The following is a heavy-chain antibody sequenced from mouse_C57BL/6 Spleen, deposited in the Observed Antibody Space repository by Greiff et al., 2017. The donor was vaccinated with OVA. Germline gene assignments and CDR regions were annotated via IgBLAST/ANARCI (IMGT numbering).Heavy chain of an antibody. D-gene: IGHD1-1*01. J-gene: IGHJ3*01. V-gene: IGHV10-1*01. CDR3: VRPSFITTVDGWFAY. CDR1: GFSFNTYA. Sequence: EVKLMESGGGLVQPKGSLKLSCAASGFSFNTYAMNWVRQAPGKGLEWVARIRSKSNNYATYYADSVKDRFTISRDDSESMLYLQMNNLKTEDTAMYYCVRPSFITTVDGWFAYWGQGTLVTVSA. CDR2: IRSKSNNYAT.